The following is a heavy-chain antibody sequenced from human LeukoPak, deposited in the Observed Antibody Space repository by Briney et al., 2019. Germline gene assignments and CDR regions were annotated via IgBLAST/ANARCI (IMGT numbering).Heavy chain of an antibody. CDR1: GGSISSSSYY. D-gene: IGHD3-9*01. J-gene: IGHJ5*02. V-gene: IGHV4-39*01. CDR2: IHYRGST. Sequence: TSSETLSLTCTVSGGSISSSSYYWGWIRQPPGKGLEWIGSIHYRGSTYYKPSLKSRVTISVDTSKNQFSLKLTSVTAADTAVYYCARHLTRDVSEWFDPWGQGTLVTVSS. CDR3: ARHLTRDVSEWFDP.